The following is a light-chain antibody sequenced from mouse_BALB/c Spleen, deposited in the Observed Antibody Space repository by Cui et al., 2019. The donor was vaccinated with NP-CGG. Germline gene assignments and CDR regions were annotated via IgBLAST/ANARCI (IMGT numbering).Light chain of an antibody. CDR1: TGAVTTCNY. CDR2: GTN. V-gene: IGLV1*01. Sequence: QAVVTQESALTTSPGETVTLTCRSSTGAVTTCNYANWVQEKADHLFTGLIGGTNNRPPGVPARFSGSLIGDKAALTITGAQTEDEAIYFCALWYSNHWVFGGGTKLTVL. J-gene: IGLJ1*01. CDR3: ALWYSNHWV.